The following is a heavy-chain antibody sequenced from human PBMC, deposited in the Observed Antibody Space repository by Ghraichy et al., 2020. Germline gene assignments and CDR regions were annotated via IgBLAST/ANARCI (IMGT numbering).Heavy chain of an antibody. CDR1: GGSISSSSYY. CDR2: IYYSGST. V-gene: IGHV4-39*01. CDR3: ARHRELATQFDP. Sequence: SETLSLTCTVSGGSISSSSYYWGWIRQPPGKGLEWIGSIYYSGSTYYNPSLKSRVTISVDTSKNQFSLKLSSVTAADTAVYYCARHRELATQFDPWGQGTLVTVSS. J-gene: IGHJ5*02. D-gene: IGHD5-24*01.